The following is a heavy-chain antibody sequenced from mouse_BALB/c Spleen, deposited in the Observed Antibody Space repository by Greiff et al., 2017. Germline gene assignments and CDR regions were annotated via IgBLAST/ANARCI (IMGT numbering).Heavy chain of an antibody. CDR1: GFTFSSYT. CDR2: ISNGGGST. CDR3: ARHRGTGTGRYYFDY. V-gene: IGHV5-12-2*01. Sequence: EVMLVESGGGLVQPGGSLKLSCAASGFTFSSYTMSWVRQTPEKRLEWVAYISNGGGSTYYPDTVKGRFTISRDNAKNTLYLQMSSLKSEDTAMYYCARHRGTGTGRYYFDYWGQGTTLTVSS. J-gene: IGHJ2*01. D-gene: IGHD4-1*01.